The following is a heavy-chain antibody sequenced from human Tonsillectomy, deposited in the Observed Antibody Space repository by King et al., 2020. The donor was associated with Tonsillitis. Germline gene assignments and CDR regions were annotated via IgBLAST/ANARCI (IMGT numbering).Heavy chain of an antibody. CDR1: GFTFSNYA. CDR2: ISGSGGST. CDR3: AKEEYCSGGSCYGIKYFQP. D-gene: IGHD2-15*01. J-gene: IGHJ1*01. Sequence: VQLVESGGGLVQPGGSLRLSCAASGFTFSNYAMSWVRQAPGKGLEWVSAISGSGGSTYYADSVKGRFTISRDNSKNTLYLQMNSLRAEDTAVYYCAKEEYCSGGSCYGIKYFQPWGQGTLVTVSS. V-gene: IGHV3-23*04.